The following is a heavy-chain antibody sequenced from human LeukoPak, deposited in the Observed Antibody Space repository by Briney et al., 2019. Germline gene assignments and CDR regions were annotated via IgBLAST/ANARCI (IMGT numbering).Heavy chain of an antibody. CDR3: TKGGTGYCSRTSCLYYFDY. J-gene: IGHJ4*02. V-gene: IGHV3-23*01. D-gene: IGHD2-2*01. CDR1: GFTFSSYA. CDR2: LSGGGDST. Sequence: QPGGSLRLSCAASGFTFSSYAMSWVRHAPGKGLEFGSPLSGGGDSTYYADSVKGRFTISRDNSKKTLPLQMNSLRAEHTAVYYCTKGGTGYCSRTSCLYYFDYWGQGTLVTVSS.